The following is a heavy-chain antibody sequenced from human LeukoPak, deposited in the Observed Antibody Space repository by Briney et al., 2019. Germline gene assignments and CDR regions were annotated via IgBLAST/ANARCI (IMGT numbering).Heavy chain of an antibody. CDR2: LHWDGVSK. V-gene: IGHV3-20*04. Sequence: GGSLRLSCAAAGFTFDDYGMSWVRQAPGKGLVWVFGLHWDGVSKGYDYSVKGRFTISRDNAKTSLYLQMNSLRAEDTALYYCARGIYDYVWGSYRFDYWGQGTLVTVSS. CDR1: GFTFDDYG. J-gene: IGHJ4*02. D-gene: IGHD3-16*02. CDR3: ARGIYDYVWGSYRFDY.